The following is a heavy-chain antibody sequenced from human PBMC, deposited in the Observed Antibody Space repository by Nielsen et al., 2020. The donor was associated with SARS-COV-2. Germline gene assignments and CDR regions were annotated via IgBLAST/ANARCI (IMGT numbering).Heavy chain of an antibody. CDR2: IAPYNGNA. J-gene: IGHJ4*02. CDR3: ARALRESSWSSSYYFDY. D-gene: IGHD6-13*01. Sequence: ASVKVSCKASGYTFTSYGITWARQAPGQGLEWVGWIAPYNGNASYAQKLQGRVTMTPDTSTNTVYMELTSLKSDDTAIYYCARALRESSWSSSYYFDYWGQGTLVTVSS. CDR1: GYTFTSYG. V-gene: IGHV1-18*01.